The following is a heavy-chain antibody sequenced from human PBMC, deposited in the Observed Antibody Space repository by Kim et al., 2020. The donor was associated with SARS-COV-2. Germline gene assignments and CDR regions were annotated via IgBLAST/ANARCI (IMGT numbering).Heavy chain of an antibody. CDR2: IWYDGSNK. D-gene: IGHD5-12*01. Sequence: GGSLRLSCAASGFTFSSYGMHWVRQAPGKGLEWVAVIWYDGSNKYYADSVKGRFTISRDNSKNTLYLQMNSLRAEDTAVYYCARDRDGYNLNYFDYWGQGTLVTVSS. CDR1: GFTFSSYG. V-gene: IGHV3-33*01. CDR3: ARDRDGYNLNYFDY. J-gene: IGHJ4*02.